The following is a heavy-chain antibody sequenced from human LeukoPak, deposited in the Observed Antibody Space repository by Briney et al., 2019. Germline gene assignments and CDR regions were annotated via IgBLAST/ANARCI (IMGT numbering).Heavy chain of an antibody. J-gene: IGHJ5*02. CDR2: IYYSGST. Sequence: PSETLSLTCTVSGGSISSSSYYWGWIRQPPGKGLEWIGSIYYSGSTYYNPSLKSRVTISVDTSKNQFSLKLSSVTAADTAVYYCARVSNPWGSSPGWFDLWGQGTLVTVSS. CDR1: GGSISSSSYY. V-gene: IGHV4-39*07. CDR3: ARVSNPWGSSPGWFDL. D-gene: IGHD6-6*01.